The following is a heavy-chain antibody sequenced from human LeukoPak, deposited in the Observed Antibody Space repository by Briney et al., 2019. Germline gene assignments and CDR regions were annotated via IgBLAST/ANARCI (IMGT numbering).Heavy chain of an antibody. CDR2: INHSGST. V-gene: IGHV4-34*01. D-gene: IGHD3-3*01. CDR1: GGSCSGYY. Sequence: SETLSLTCAVYGGSCSGYYWSWIRQPPGKGLEWIGEINHSGSTNYNPSLKSRVTISVDTSKNQFSLKLSSVTAADTAVYYCARVVTIFGVVPDYYYYYYMDVWGKGTTVTVSS. CDR3: ARVVTIFGVVPDYYYYYYMDV. J-gene: IGHJ6*03.